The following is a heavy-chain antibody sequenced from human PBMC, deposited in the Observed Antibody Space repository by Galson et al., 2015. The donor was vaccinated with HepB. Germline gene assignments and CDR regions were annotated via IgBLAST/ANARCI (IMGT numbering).Heavy chain of an antibody. D-gene: IGHD2-8*01. V-gene: IGHV4-34*01. Sequence: ETLSLTCAVHGEPFSGYYWSWIRQPPGKGLEWIGEINDSGSTNYNPSLRSRVTMSVDTSKNQFSLKTRSVTAADTAVYYCARNGFDYWGQGTLVTVSS. J-gene: IGHJ4*02. CDR2: INDSGST. CDR1: GEPFSGYY. CDR3: ARNGFDY.